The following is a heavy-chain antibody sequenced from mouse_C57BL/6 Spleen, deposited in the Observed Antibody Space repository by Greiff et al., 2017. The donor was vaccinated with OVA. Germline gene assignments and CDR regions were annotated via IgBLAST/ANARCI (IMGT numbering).Heavy chain of an antibody. CDR3: AGDSNSFAY. Sequence: QVQLQQSGPELVKPGASVKISCKASGYAFSSSWMNWVKQRPGKGLEWIGRISPGDGDTNYNGKFKGKATLTADKSSSTAYMQLSILTSEDSAVYFCAGDSNSFAYWGQGTLVTVSA. CDR1: GYAFSSSW. CDR2: ISPGDGDT. J-gene: IGHJ3*01. V-gene: IGHV1-82*01. D-gene: IGHD2-5*01.